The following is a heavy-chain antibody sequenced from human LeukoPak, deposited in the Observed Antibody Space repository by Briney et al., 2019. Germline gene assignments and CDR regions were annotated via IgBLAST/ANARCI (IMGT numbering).Heavy chain of an antibody. Sequence: SETLPLTCTVSGGSISSSSYYWGWIRQPPGKGLEWIGSIYYSGSTYYDPSLKSRVTISVDTSKNQFSLKLSSVTAADTAVYYCARRCYDYVWGSYRESDYWGQGTLVTVSS. J-gene: IGHJ4*02. CDR1: GGSISSSSYY. CDR3: ARRCYDYVWGSYRESDY. CDR2: IYYSGST. D-gene: IGHD3-16*02. V-gene: IGHV4-39*01.